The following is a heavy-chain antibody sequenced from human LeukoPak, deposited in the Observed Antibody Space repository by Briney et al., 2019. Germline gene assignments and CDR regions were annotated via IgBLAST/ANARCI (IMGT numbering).Heavy chain of an antibody. V-gene: IGHV1-18*01. D-gene: IGHD6-6*01. Sequence: ASVTVSCKASGYTFTSYGISWVRQAPGQGLEWMGWISAYNGNTNYAQKLQGRVTMTTDTSTSTAYMELRSLRSDDTAVYYCARDKGIAARLVVPGFDYWGQGTLVTVSS. J-gene: IGHJ4*02. CDR1: GYTFTSYG. CDR2: ISAYNGNT. CDR3: ARDKGIAARLVVPGFDY.